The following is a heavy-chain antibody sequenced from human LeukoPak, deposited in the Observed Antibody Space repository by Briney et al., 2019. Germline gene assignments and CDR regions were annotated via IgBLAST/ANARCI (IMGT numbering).Heavy chain of an antibody. V-gene: IGHV1-46*01. CDR1: GYSFTSYY. D-gene: IGHD4-11*01. CDR3: ARARALTKVYDAFDI. CDR2: INPSGGST. Sequence: GASVKVSCKASGYSFTSYYMHWVRQAPGQGLEWMGIINPSGGSTSYAQKFQGRVTMTRDMSTSTVYMELSSLRSEDTAVYYCARARALTKVYDAFDIWGQGTMVTVSS. J-gene: IGHJ3*02.